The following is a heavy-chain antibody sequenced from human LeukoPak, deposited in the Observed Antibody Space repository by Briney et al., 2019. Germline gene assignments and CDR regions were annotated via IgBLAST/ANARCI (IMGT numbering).Heavy chain of an antibody. CDR2: IYTSGST. CDR1: GGSISSYY. D-gene: IGHD6-13*01. J-gene: IGHJ6*03. CDR3: ARGIHSSPIYYYYYMDV. Sequence: SETLSLTCTVSGGSISSYYWSWIWQPAGKGLEWIGRIYTSGSTNYNPSLKSRVTMSVDTSKNQFSLKLSSVTAADTAVYYCARGIHSSPIYYYYYMDVWGKGTTVTVSS. V-gene: IGHV4-4*07.